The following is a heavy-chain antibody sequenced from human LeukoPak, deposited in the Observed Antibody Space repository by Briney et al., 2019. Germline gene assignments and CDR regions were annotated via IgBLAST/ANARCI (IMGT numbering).Heavy chain of an antibody. J-gene: IGHJ5*02. D-gene: IGHD4-11*01. CDR3: AKDRESGTTVTCFDP. CDR2: ISGDGGST. CDR1: GLTFDDYA. V-gene: IGHV3-43*02. Sequence: GGSLRLSCAASGLTFDDYAMHWVRQAPGKGLEWVSLISGDGGSTYYADSVKGRFTISRDNSKNSLYLQMNSLRTEDTALYYCAKDRESGTTVTCFDPWGQGTLVTVSS.